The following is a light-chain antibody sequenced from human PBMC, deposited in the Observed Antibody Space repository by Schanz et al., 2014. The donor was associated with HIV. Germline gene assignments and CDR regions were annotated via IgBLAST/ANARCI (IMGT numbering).Light chain of an antibody. J-gene: IGLJ2*01. CDR1: TSDIGNHDF. V-gene: IGLV2-8*01. CDR3: CSYVGSTTVI. Sequence: QSALTQPPSASGSPGQSVTISCTGTTSDIGNHDFVSWYQQHPGKAPKLIISEVSKRPSGVPDRFSGSKSGNTASLTVSGLQAEDEADYYCCSYVGSTTVIFGGGTKVTVL. CDR2: EVS.